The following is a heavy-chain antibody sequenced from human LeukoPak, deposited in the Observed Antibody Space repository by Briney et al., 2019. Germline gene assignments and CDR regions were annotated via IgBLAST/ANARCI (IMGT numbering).Heavy chain of an antibody. J-gene: IGHJ4*02. D-gene: IGHD3-10*01. CDR3: ATLPRGHLFDS. CDR1: GDTLTELS. CDR2: FVPEDGET. Sequence: ASVKVSCKLSGDTLTELSMHWVRQSPGKGREGMGGFVPEDGETIYAQKFQGRVTMTEDTSTDTAYMELSSLRSDDTAVYFCATLPRGHLFDSWGQGTLVTVSS. V-gene: IGHV1-24*01.